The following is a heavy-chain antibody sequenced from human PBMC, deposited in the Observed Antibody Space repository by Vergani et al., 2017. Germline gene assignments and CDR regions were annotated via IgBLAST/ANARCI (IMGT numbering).Heavy chain of an antibody. CDR3: AKIDAAAAGTYFDY. D-gene: IGHD6-13*01. Sequence: EVQLVESGGGLVQPGGSLRLSCAASGFTFDDYAMHWVRQAPGKGLEWVSGISWNSGSIGYADSVKGRFTISRDNAKNSLYLQMNSLRAEDTALYYCAKIDAAAAGTYFDYWGQGTLVTVSS. CDR1: GFTFDDYA. CDR2: ISWNSGSI. J-gene: IGHJ4*02. V-gene: IGHV3-9*01.